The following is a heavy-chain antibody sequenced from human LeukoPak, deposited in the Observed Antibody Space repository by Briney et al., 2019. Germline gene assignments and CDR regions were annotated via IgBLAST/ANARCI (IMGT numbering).Heavy chain of an antibody. CDR1: GYTFTSYG. CDR2: ISAYNGNT. J-gene: IGHJ4*02. D-gene: IGHD3-22*01. V-gene: IGHV1-18*01. Sequence: GASVKVSCKASGYTFTSYGISWVRQAPGQGLEWMGWISAYNGNTNYAQKLQGRVTMTTDTSTNTAYMELRSLRSDDTAVYYCARGSHYYYDSRGYSYYFDYWGQGTLVTVSS. CDR3: ARGSHYYYDSRGYSYYFDY.